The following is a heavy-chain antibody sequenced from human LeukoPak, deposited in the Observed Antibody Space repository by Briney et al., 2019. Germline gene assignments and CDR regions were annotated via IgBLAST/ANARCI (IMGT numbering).Heavy chain of an antibody. V-gene: IGHV3-7*01. CDR1: GFTFSSYW. D-gene: IGHD3-3*01. J-gene: IGHJ6*03. Sequence: GGSLRLSCAASGFTFSSYWMSWVRQAPGKGLEWVANIKRDGSEKYYVDSVKGRFTISRDNAKNSLYLQMNSLRAEDTAVYYCAREGAYDFWSGYYYYYYMDVWGKGTTVTVSS. CDR3: AREGAYDFWSGYYYYYYMDV. CDR2: IKRDGSEK.